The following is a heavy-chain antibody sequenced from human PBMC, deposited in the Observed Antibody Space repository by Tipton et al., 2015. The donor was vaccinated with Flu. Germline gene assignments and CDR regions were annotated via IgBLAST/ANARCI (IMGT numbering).Heavy chain of an antibody. J-gene: IGHJ4*02. CDR2: ISYSGST. V-gene: IGHV4-59*01. CDR3: ARGPPGPSIRAYYFDI. D-gene: IGHD2-21*01. Sequence: TLSLTCSVSGGSISSYYWSWIRQSPGKGLEWIGYISYSGSTNYNPSLKSRVTISTDTSTNQVSLKMNSVIAADTAVYYCARGPPGPSIRAYYFDIWGQGALVTVSS. CDR1: GGSISSYY.